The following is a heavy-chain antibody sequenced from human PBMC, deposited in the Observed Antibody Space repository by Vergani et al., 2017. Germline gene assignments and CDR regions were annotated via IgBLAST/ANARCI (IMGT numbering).Heavy chain of an antibody. V-gene: IGHV3-23*01. J-gene: IGHJ4*02. CDR2: MSGSGGST. Sequence: EVQLLESGGGLVQPGGSLRLSCAASGFTFSSYAMSWVRQAPGKGLEWVAAMSGSGGSTYYADSVKGRFTISRDNAKNSLYLQMNSLRAEDTAVYYCARVEGGSYRTGDDYWGQGTLVTVSS. CDR1: GFTFSSYA. CDR3: ARVEGGSYRTGDDY. D-gene: IGHD1-26*01.